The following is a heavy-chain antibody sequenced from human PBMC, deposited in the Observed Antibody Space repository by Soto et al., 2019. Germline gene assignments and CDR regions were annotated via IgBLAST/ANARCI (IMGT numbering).Heavy chain of an antibody. CDR2: IWYDGSNK. CDR3: ARDSAEGDYYYYYMDV. CDR1: GFTFSSYG. Sequence: GGSLRLSCAASGFTFSSYGMHWVRQAPGKGLEWVAVIWYDGSNKYYADSVKGRFTISRDNSKNTLYLQMNSLRAEDTAVYYCARDSAEGDYYYYYMDVWGKGTTVTVSS. D-gene: IGHD3-10*01. J-gene: IGHJ6*03. V-gene: IGHV3-33*01.